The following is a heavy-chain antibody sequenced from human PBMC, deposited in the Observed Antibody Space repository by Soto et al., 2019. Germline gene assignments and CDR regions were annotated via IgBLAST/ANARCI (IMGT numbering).Heavy chain of an antibody. V-gene: IGHV3-48*03. CDR3: ARERRYQLPTGFDY. J-gene: IGHJ4*02. Sequence: GGSLRLSCAASGFTFSSYEMNWVRQAPGKGLEWVSYISSSGSTIYYADSVKGRFTISRDNAKNSLYLQMNSLRAEDTAVYYCARERRYQLPTGFDYWGQGTLVTVSS. D-gene: IGHD2-2*01. CDR1: GFTFSSYE. CDR2: ISSSGSTI.